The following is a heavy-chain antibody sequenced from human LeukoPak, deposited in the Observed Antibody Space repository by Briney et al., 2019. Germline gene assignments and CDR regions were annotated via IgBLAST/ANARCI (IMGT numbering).Heavy chain of an antibody. V-gene: IGHV3-23*01. Sequence: GGSLRLSCAPSVFTLCSYAMSGVPGSPGKGLGWVSDISGSGGSTYYADSVKGRLTISRDNSKNTLYMQMNSVRAEDTAVYYCSGSYYWGRGTLVTVSS. D-gene: IGHD3-10*01. CDR1: VFTLCSYA. CDR3: SGSYY. J-gene: IGHJ4*02. CDR2: ISGSGGST.